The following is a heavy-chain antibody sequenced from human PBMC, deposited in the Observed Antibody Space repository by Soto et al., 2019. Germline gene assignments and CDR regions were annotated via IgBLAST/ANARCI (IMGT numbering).Heavy chain of an antibody. CDR3: AKRLLRGTTLSVLDY. CDR2: LSYDGSKE. J-gene: IGHJ4*02. Sequence: GGPLSLSFAASGFPLRSFGMHGVRKAPGKGLEWVALLSYDGSKEYYADSVKGRFSVSRDNSKNTLYLQMNSLRVEDTAVYFCAKRLLRGTTLSVLDYWGRGTLVTVSS. D-gene: IGHD4-17*01. CDR1: GFPLRSFG. V-gene: IGHV3-30*18.